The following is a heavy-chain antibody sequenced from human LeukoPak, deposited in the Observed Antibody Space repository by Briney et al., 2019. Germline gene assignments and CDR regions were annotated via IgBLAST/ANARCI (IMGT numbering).Heavy chain of an antibody. CDR1: GFTFDDYA. D-gene: IGHD1-26*01. J-gene: IGHJ6*03. Sequence: PGGSLRLSCAVSGFTFDDYAMHWARQVPGKGLEWVSGINWNSDSIGYADSVKGRFTTSRDNAKNSLYLQMNSLRADDTAVYYCARDPYSGGYGDYYYYYMDVWGKGTTVAISS. V-gene: IGHV3-9*01. CDR3: ARDPYSGGYGDYYYYYMDV. CDR2: INWNSDSI.